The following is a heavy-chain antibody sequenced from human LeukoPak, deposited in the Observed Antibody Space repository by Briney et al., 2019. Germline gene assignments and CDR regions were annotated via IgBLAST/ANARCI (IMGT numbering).Heavy chain of an antibody. CDR2: IYYSGST. CDR1: GGSISSSRYY. J-gene: IGHJ4*02. CDR3: ARMGISQQRPPTGY. V-gene: IGHV4-39*01. Sequence: SETLSLTCTVSGGSISSSRYYWGWIRQPPGKGLEWIGSIYYSGSTYYNPSLKSRVTISVDTSKSQFSLKLSSVTAADTAVYYCARMGISQQRPPTGYWGQGTLVTVSS. D-gene: IGHD6-25*01.